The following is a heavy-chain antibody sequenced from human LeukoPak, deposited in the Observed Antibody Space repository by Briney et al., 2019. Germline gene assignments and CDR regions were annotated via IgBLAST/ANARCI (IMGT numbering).Heavy chain of an antibody. V-gene: IGHV3-23*01. J-gene: IGHJ4*02. Sequence: PGGSLRLSCAASGFTFSSYAMSWVRQAPGKGLEWVSAISGSGGSTYYADSVKGRFTISRDNSKNTLYLQMNNLRAEDTAVYYCATSPRDGYNRFDYWGQGTLVTVSS. CDR2: ISGSGGST. D-gene: IGHD5-24*01. CDR1: GFTFSSYA. CDR3: ATSPRDGYNRFDY.